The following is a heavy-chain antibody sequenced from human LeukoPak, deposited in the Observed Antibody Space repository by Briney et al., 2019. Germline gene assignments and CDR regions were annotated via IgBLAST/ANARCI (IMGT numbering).Heavy chain of an antibody. CDR3: ARDGPAQMVDLDY. CDR1: GYTFSGTGWY. Sequence: ASVKVSCKASGYTFSGTGWYLYWLRQAPGQVLECMGWIYPNNGATAYAQKFQGRVAMTRDTSITTAYMELSGLRPDDTAVYYCARDGPAQMVDLDYWGQGTLVTVSS. D-gene: IGHD3-10*01. J-gene: IGHJ4*02. CDR2: IYPNNGAT. V-gene: IGHV1-2*02.